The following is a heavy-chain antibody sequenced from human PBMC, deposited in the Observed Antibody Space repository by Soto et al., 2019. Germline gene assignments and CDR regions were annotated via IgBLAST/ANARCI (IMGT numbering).Heavy chain of an antibody. J-gene: IGHJ3*02. CDR1: GFTFSSYA. V-gene: IGHV3-30-3*01. Sequence: GGSLRLSCAASGFTFSSYAMHWVRQAPGKGLEWVAVISYDGSNKYYADSVKGRFTISRDNSKNTLYLQMNSLRAEDTAVYYCAREPPETYYYDSSGPGGIWGQGTMVTVSS. D-gene: IGHD3-22*01. CDR3: AREPPETYYYDSSGPGGI. CDR2: ISYDGSNK.